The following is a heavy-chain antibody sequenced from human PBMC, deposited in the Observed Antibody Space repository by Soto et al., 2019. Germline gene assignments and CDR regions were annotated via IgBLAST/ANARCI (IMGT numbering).Heavy chain of an antibody. CDR2: ISGSGGST. V-gene: IGHV3-23*01. Sequence: GGSLRLSCAASGFTFSSYAMSWVRQAPGKGLEWVSAISGSGGSTYYADSVKGRFTISRDNSKNTLCLQMSSLRAEDTAVYYCEKHYVSRWGRRTFDYWGQGTLVTVSS. D-gene: IGHD3-16*01. J-gene: IGHJ4*02. CDR1: GFTFSSYA. CDR3: EKHYVSRWGRRTFDY.